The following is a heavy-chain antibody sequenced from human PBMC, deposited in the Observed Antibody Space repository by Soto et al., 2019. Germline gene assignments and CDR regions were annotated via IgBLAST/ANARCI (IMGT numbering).Heavy chain of an antibody. CDR1: GLTFTRYS. J-gene: IGHJ4*02. CDR3: ARESEDLTSNFDY. CDR2: SSSTTNYI. Sequence: PGESLRLSCAASGLTFTRYSMNWVRQAPGKRLEWVSSSSSTTNYIYYGDSMKGRFTISKDNAKNSLYLEMNSLRAEDTAVYYCARESEDLTSNFDYWGQGTLVTVSS. V-gene: IGHV3-21*06.